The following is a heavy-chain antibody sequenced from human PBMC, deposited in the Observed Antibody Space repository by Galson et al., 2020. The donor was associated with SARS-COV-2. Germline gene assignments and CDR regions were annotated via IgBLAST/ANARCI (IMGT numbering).Heavy chain of an antibody. CDR1: GFTFSASY. J-gene: IGHJ4*02. V-gene: IGHV3-11*01. CDR3: AREASSEITSWGVVSYRYFDY. CDR2: ISSSGSTI. D-gene: IGHD3-3*01. Sequence: NSGGTLSLTCAASGFTFSASYMSWIRQAPGKGLEWVSYISSSGSTISYADAVKGRFTTSRENAKTSLYLQMNSLRAEATAVYYCAREASSEITSWGVVSYRYFDYWGQGTLVTVSS.